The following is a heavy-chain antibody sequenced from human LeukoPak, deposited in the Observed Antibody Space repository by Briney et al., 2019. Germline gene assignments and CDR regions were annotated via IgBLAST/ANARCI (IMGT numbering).Heavy chain of an antibody. Sequence: ASVKVSCKASGGTFSSYAISWVRQAPGQGLEWMGGIIPIFGTANYAQKFQGRVTITADESTSTAYMELSSLRSEDTAVYHCARGPIDKVVAGTFFGHWGQGTVVTVSS. V-gene: IGHV1-69*13. J-gene: IGHJ4*02. CDR2: IIPIFGTA. D-gene: IGHD6-19*01. CDR1: GGTFSSYA. CDR3: ARGPIDKVVAGTFFGH.